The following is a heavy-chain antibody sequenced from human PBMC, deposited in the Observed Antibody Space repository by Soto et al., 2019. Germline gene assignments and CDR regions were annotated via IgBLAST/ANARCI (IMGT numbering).Heavy chain of an antibody. J-gene: IGHJ3*02. V-gene: IGHV4-34*01. Sequence: QLHLEQRGAGLLKPSETLSLTCDVYGGSFSGYYWSWIRQAPGKGLGWIVEINHSGSPNYNPSLQSRVSVSVDTSKTHFSLKLSSVTAADTAVYYCATFPPEGRTATSRGDDAFDIWGQGTLVTVSS. CDR1: GGSFSGYY. CDR2: INHSGSP. D-gene: IGHD3-10*01. CDR3: ATFPPEGRTATSRGDDAFDI.